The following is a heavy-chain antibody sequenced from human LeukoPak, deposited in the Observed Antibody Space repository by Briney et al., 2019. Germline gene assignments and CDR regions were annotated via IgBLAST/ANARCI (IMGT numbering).Heavy chain of an antibody. CDR2: INHSGST. J-gene: IGHJ1*01. D-gene: IGHD3-22*01. CDR3: ARGPSRGHYSDSSGYPEYFLH. V-gene: IGHV4-34*01. CDR1: GGSFSGYY. Sequence: SETLSLTCAIYGGSFSGYYWSWIRQPPGKGLEWIGEINHSGSTNYNPSLKTRVTISVDTSKNQFSLKLTSVTAADTALYYCARGPSRGHYSDSSGYPEYFLHWGQGTLVTVSS.